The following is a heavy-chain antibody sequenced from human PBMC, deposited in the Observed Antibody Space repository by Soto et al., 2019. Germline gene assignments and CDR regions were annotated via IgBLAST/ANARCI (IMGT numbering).Heavy chain of an antibody. Sequence: SVKVSCKTSGFTFNKSAVQWVRQARGQRLEWIAWIVVGSGTTNYAQNFQGRVTITRDMSTSTAYMELSSLRSEDTAVYYCAAELYSGSSCCSFDLWGQGTMVTVSS. CDR3: AAELYSGSSCCSFDL. D-gene: IGHD2-15*01. J-gene: IGHJ3*01. CDR1: GFTFNKSA. CDR2: IVVGSGTT. V-gene: IGHV1-58*01.